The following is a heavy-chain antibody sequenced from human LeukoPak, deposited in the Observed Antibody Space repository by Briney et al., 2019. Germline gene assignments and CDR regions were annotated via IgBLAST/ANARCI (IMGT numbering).Heavy chain of an antibody. J-gene: IGHJ4*02. D-gene: IGHD6-19*01. CDR2: IGSNGGST. CDR3: VKDRSVTVAGMGRY. V-gene: IGHV3-64D*06. CDR1: GFTFSSYT. Sequence: GGSLRLSCSASGFTFSSYTMHWVRQAPGKGLEYVSSIGSNGGSTYYADSVKGRFTISRDNSKSTLFLQMNSLRAEDTAVYYCVKDRSVTVAGMGRYWGQGTLVTVSS.